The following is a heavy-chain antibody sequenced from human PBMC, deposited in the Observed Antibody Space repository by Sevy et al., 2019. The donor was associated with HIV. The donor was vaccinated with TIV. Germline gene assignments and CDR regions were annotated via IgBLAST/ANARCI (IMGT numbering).Heavy chain of an antibody. Sequence: ASVKVSCKASGYTFTSYDINWVRLATGQGLEWMGWMNPNSGNTGYAQKFQGRVTMTRNTSISTAYMGLSSLRSEDTAVYYCARAPRDFWSGYFATRANWFDPWGQGTLVTVSS. CDR2: MNPNSGNT. D-gene: IGHD3-3*01. CDR1: GYTFTSYD. V-gene: IGHV1-8*01. J-gene: IGHJ5*02. CDR3: ARAPRDFWSGYFATRANWFDP.